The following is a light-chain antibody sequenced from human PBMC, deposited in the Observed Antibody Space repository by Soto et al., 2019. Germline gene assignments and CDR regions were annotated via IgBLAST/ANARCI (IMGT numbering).Light chain of an antibody. CDR3: QPYGILPT. J-gene: IGKJ5*01. Sequence: DLHVALSTFRLSTSISDSDTITFRVSQSIRNWLAWYQQKPGRAPKLLIYDASNLEAGVPSRFRGSGSGTDFTFTISRLQPEDIATYCCQPYGILPTFGQGTRLEI. V-gene: IGKV1-33*01. CDR2: DAS. CDR1: QSIRNW.